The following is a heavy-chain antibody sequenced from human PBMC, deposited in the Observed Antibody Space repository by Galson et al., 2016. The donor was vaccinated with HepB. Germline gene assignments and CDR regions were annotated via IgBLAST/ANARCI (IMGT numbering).Heavy chain of an antibody. J-gene: IGHJ5*02. V-gene: IGHV3-23*01. CDR1: GFTFSSYV. Sequence: SLRLSCAASGFTFSSYVMSWVRQAPGKGLEWVSAIGGSGSDTYYAGSVKGRFTISRDNSKNTLYLQMSSLRVEDTAVYYCVRETNKPTVLVEGDSWGQGTLVTVSS. CDR2: IGGSGSDT. CDR3: VRETNKPTVLVEGDS. D-gene: IGHD2-8*02.